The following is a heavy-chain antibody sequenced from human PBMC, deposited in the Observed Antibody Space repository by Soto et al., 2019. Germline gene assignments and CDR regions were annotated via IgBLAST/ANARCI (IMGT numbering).Heavy chain of an antibody. CDR2: IYYSGTT. V-gene: IGHV4-39*01. CDR3: ARPPPEVKITGPGGDYDAFDI. D-gene: IGHD5-12*01. J-gene: IGHJ3*02. Sequence: QLQLQESGPGLVKPSETLSLTCTVSGGSIRSSSYYWGWIRQPPGKGLEWIGSIYYSGTTYYNPSLKSRVTISVDTSKNQFSLVLSSVTATDTAVYYCARPPPEVKITGPGGDYDAFDIWGQGTMVTVSS. CDR1: GGSIRSSSYY.